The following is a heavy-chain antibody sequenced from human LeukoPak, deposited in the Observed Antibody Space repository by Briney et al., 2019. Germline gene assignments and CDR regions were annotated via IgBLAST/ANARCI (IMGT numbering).Heavy chain of an antibody. Sequence: GGSLRLSCAASGFTFSNYAMSWVRQAPGKGLEWVSAISSSGGGTYSADSVKGRFTISRDNSKNTLYLQMNSLRAEDTAVYYCAKDVFGYSGGMDVWGQGTTVTVSS. D-gene: IGHD5-18*01. J-gene: IGHJ6*02. CDR1: GFTFSNYA. CDR2: ISSSGGGT. CDR3: AKDVFGYSGGMDV. V-gene: IGHV3-23*01.